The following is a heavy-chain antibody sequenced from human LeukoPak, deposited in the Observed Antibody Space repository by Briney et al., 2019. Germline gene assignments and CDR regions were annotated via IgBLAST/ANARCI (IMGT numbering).Heavy chain of an antibody. J-gene: IGHJ6*03. CDR3: ARVVLGTIFGVGNYYYYYMDV. CDR1: GGTFSSYA. V-gene: IGHV1-69*13. Sequence: ASVKVSCKASGGTFSSYAISWVRQAPGQGLEWMGGIIPIFGTANYAQKFQGRVTITADESTSTAYMELSSLRSEDTAVYYCARVVLGTIFGVGNYYYYYMDVWGKGTTVTVSS. CDR2: IIPIFGTA. D-gene: IGHD3-3*01.